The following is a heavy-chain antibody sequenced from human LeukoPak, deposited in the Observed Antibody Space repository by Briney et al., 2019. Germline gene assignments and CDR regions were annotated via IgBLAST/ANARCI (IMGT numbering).Heavy chain of an antibody. CDR1: GFTSSSYW. Sequence: PGGSLRLSCAASGFTSSSYWMSWVRQAPGKGLEWVANIKQDGSEKYYVDSVKGRFTISRDNAKNSLYLQMNSLRAEDAAVYYCTRGGAPEYSYGYHFDYWGQGTLVTVSS. CDR2: IKQDGSEK. J-gene: IGHJ4*02. CDR3: TRGGAPEYSYGYHFDY. V-gene: IGHV3-7*01. D-gene: IGHD5-18*01.